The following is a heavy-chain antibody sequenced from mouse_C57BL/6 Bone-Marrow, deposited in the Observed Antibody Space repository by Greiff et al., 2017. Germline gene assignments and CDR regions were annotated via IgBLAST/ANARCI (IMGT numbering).Heavy chain of an antibody. D-gene: IGHD4-1*01. Sequence: VQLQQSGPELVKPGASVKISCKASGYAFSSSWMDWVKQRPGKGLEWIGRIYPGDGATNYNGKFKGKATLTADKSSSTAYMQLSSLTSEDSAVYFCARRNWDHFDYWGQGTTLTVSS. CDR1: GYAFSSSW. J-gene: IGHJ2*01. V-gene: IGHV1-82*01. CDR2: IYPGDGAT. CDR3: ARRNWDHFDY.